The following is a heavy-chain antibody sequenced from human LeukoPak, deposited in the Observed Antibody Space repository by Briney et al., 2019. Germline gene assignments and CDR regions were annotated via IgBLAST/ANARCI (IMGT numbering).Heavy chain of an antibody. J-gene: IGHJ4*02. V-gene: IGHV1-46*01. CDR2: INPSGGGT. D-gene: IGHD2-21*02. CDR1: GYTFTSYY. Sequence: GASVKVSCKASGYTFTSYYMHWVRQAPGQGLEWMGIINPSGGGTSYAQKFQGRVTMTRDTSTSTVYMELSSLRSEDTAVYYCARGGQDCGGDCYSFDYWGQGTLVTVSS. CDR3: ARGGQDCGGDCYSFDY.